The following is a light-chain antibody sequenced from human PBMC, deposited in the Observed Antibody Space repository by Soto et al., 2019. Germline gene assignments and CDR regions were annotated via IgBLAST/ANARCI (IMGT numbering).Light chain of an antibody. Sequence: DIQMTQSPSTLSASVGDRVTITCRDSQSISSWLDWYQQKPGKAPKPLIYAASSLQSGVPSRFSGSGSGTDFTLTISSLQPEDFATYYCQQSYSTPPTFGQGTKVDIK. CDR1: QSISSW. V-gene: IGKV1-39*01. J-gene: IGKJ1*01. CDR2: AAS. CDR3: QQSYSTPPT.